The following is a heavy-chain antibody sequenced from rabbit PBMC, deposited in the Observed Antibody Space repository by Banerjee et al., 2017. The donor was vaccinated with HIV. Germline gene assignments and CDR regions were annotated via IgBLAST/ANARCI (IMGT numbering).Heavy chain of an antibody. CDR1: GIDFSSSYY. J-gene: IGHJ4*01. Sequence: QEQLVESGGGLVQPEGTLTLTCKASGIDFSSSYYMCWVRQAPGKGLEWIACIYTSTGSTWYANWVNGRFTISKTSSTTVTLQMTSLTAADTATYFCARATMMLVINLWGQGTLVTVS. D-gene: IGHD2-1*01. CDR2: IYTSTGST. V-gene: IGHV1S45*01. CDR3: ARATMMLVINL.